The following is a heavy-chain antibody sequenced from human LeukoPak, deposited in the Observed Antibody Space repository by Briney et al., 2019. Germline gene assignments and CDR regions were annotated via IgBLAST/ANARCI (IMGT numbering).Heavy chain of an antibody. CDR1: GGSISGFV. CDR2: IYDTGTT. Sequence: RTSETLSLTCTVSGGSISGFVWSWIRQPPGEGLEYIGFIYDTGTTNYNPLLKSRVTLSVDTSKNQFSLKLNSVTAADTAVYYCARLTKGEQWLAYYFDYWGQGALVTVSS. D-gene: IGHD6-19*01. V-gene: IGHV4-59*08. CDR3: ARLTKGEQWLAYYFDY. J-gene: IGHJ4*02.